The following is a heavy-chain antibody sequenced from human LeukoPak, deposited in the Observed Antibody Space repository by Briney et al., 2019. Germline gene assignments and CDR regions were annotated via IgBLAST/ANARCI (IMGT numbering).Heavy chain of an antibody. Sequence: PGGSLRLSCVASGFTFSSHTMNWVRQAPGRGLEWVSSISNSGTYAYYADSVEGRFTISRDNANNSLFLQMNSLRAEDTAVHYCARSAPSYDLLTGYHYYFDFWGQGTLVTVSS. CDR3: ARSAPSYDLLTGYHYYFDF. CDR1: GFTFSSHT. V-gene: IGHV3-21*01. D-gene: IGHD3-9*01. J-gene: IGHJ4*02. CDR2: ISNSGTYA.